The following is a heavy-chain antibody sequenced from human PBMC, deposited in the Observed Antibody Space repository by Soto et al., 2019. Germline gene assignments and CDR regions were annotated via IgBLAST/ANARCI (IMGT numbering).Heavy chain of an antibody. J-gene: IGHJ6*03. Sequence: QVQLVQSGAEVKKPGSSVKVSCKASGGTFSSYTISWVRQAPGQGLEWMGRIIPILGIANYAQKFQARVTITADKSTSTAYMELSSLRSEDTAVYYCARGRYQLLPNYYYYYCMDVWGKGTTVTVSS. V-gene: IGHV1-69*02. CDR3: ARGRYQLLPNYYYYYCMDV. D-gene: IGHD2-2*01. CDR1: GGTFSSYT. CDR2: IIPILGIA.